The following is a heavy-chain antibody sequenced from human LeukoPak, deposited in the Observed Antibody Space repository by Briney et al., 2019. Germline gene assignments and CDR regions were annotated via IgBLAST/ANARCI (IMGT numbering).Heavy chain of an antibody. J-gene: IGHJ4*02. CDR1: GGSISSYY. V-gene: IGHV4-59*12. D-gene: IGHD3-22*01. CDR3: ARGTYYYDSSGALDY. Sequence: SETLSLTCTVSGGSISSYYWSWIRQPPGKGLEWIGYIYYSGSTYYNPSLKSRVTISVDTSKNQFSLKLSSVTAADTAVYYCARGTYYYDSSGALDYWGQGTLVTVSS. CDR2: IYYSGST.